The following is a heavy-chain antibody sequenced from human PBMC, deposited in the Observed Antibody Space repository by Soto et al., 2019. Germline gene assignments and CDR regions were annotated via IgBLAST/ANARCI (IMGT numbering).Heavy chain of an antibody. J-gene: IGHJ5*02. CDR2: IFHIGST. CDR1: GYSIRSGYY. V-gene: IGHV4-38-2*01. D-gene: IGHD3-3*01. Sequence: SSETLSLTCAVSGYSIRSGYYWGWIRQPPGKGLEWIGTIFHIGSTYYNPSLKSRVTISIDTSKNEFSLKVSSVTAADTAVYYCARGRRHYDFWSGYTYWFDPWGQGTLVTVSS. CDR3: ARGRRHYDFWSGYTYWFDP.